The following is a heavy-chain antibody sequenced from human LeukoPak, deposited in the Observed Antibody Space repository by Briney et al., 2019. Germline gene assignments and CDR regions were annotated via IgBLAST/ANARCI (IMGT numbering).Heavy chain of an antibody. CDR2: IIRILGIA. CDR1: GYTFTSYG. Sequence: ASVKVSCKASGYTFTSYGISWVRQAPGQGLEWMGRIIRILGIANYAQKFQGRVTITADKSTSTAYRELSSLRSEDTAVYYCARDKPTSCYTPVCYYGMDVWGQGTTVTVSS. V-gene: IGHV1-69*04. J-gene: IGHJ6*02. CDR3: ARDKPTSCYTPVCYYGMDV. D-gene: IGHD2-2*02.